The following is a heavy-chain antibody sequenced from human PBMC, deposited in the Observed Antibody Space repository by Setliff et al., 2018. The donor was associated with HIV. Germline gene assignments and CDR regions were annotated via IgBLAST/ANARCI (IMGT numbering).Heavy chain of an antibody. CDR3: ARVPFTTGFDY. D-gene: IGHD3-3*01. J-gene: IGHJ4*02. CDR2: INHSGNT. Sequence: PSETLSLTCAVYRGSFSHYYWTWIRQSPGKGLEWIGEINHSGNTNYNPSLKSRVTMSGDTSKNQFSLKLSSVTAADTAVFYCARVPFTTGFDYWGQGILVTVSS. V-gene: IGHV4-34*01. CDR1: RGSFSHYY.